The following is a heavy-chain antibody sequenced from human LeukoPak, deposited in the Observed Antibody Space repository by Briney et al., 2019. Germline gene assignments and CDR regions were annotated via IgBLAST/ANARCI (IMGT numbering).Heavy chain of an antibody. Sequence: PGRSLRLSCAGSGFTFDDHAMHWVRQAPGKGLEWVSGISWNSDSIGYADSVKGRFTISRDNAKNSLYLQMNSLRAEDTALYYCAKAPGDYEYFQHWGQGTLVSVST. CDR3: AKAPGDYEYFQH. CDR1: GFTFDDHA. J-gene: IGHJ1*01. D-gene: IGHD4-17*01. V-gene: IGHV3-9*01. CDR2: ISWNSDSI.